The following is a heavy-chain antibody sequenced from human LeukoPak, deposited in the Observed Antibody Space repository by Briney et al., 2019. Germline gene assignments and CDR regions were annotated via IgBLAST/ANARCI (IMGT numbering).Heavy chain of an antibody. CDR1: GYTFTGYY. Sequence: AASVKVSCTASGYTFTGYYMHWVRQAPGQGLEWMGWINPNSGGTNYAQKFQGRVTMTRDTSTSTAYMELRRLRSDDTAGYYCARDIGPSVIVVVITWEGGMDVWGQGTTVTVSS. V-gene: IGHV1-2*02. D-gene: IGHD3-22*01. CDR2: INPNSGGT. CDR3: ARDIGPSVIVVVITWEGGMDV. J-gene: IGHJ6*02.